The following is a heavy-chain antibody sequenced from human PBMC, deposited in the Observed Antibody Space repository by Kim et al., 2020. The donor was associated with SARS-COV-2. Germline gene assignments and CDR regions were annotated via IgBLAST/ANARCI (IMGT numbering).Heavy chain of an antibody. Sequence: GGSLRLSCAASGFTFSSYAMHWVRQAPGKGLEWVAVISYDGSNKYYADSVKGRFTISRDNSKNTLYLQMNSLRAEDTAVYYCARGAVAVAPDYWGQGTLVTVSS. CDR1: GFTFSSYA. J-gene: IGHJ4*02. CDR2: ISYDGSNK. D-gene: IGHD6-19*01. V-gene: IGHV3-30*04. CDR3: ARGAVAVAPDY.